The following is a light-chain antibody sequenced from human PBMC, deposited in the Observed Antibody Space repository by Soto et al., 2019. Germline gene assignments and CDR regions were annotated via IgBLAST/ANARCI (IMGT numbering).Light chain of an antibody. CDR2: GAS. Sequence: EIVMTQSPATLSVSPGERATLSCRASQSVSSNLAWYQQKPGQAPRLLIYGASTRATGIPARFSGSGSGTEFTLTITRLEPEDFAVYHCQQYDGSPRTFGQGTKVDIK. J-gene: IGKJ1*01. CDR3: QQYDGSPRT. V-gene: IGKV3-15*01. CDR1: QSVSSN.